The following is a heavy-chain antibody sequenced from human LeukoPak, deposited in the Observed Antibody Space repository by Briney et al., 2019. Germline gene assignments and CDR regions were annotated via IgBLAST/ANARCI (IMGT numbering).Heavy chain of an antibody. J-gene: IGHJ6*04. Sequence: QPGGSLRLSCTASGFTFGDYAMSWVRQAPGKGLEWVGFIRSKAYGGTTEYAASVKGRFTISRDDSKSIAYLQMNSLKTEDTAVYYCTRDGCGGDCSYYYYYGMDVWGKGTTVTVSS. V-gene: IGHV3-49*04. CDR3: TRDGCGGDCSYYYYYGMDV. CDR2: IRSKAYGGTT. CDR1: GFTFGDYA. D-gene: IGHD2-21*02.